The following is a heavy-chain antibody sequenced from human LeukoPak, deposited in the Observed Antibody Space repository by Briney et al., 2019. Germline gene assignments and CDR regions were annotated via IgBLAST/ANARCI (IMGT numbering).Heavy chain of an antibody. CDR2: IWYDGSNK. CDR3: ARGVQYSSGYFDY. D-gene: IGHD6-19*01. CDR1: GFTFNNYG. J-gene: IGHJ4*02. Sequence: PGRSLRLSCTASGFTFNNYGMHWVRQAPGKGLEWVAVIWYDGSNKYYADSVKGRFTISRDNSKNTPYLQMNSLRAEDTAVYYCARGVQYSSGYFDYWGQGTLVTVSS. V-gene: IGHV3-33*01.